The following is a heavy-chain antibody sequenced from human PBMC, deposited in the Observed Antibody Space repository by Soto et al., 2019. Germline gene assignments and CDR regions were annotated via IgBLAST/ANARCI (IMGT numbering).Heavy chain of an antibody. V-gene: IGHV4-39*01. CDR1: GESISSSSYY. CDR2: IYYSGRT. D-gene: IGHD2-21*02. J-gene: IGHJ4*02. CDR3: ARQLTTVVTQAYFDH. Sequence: SETLSLTCIVSGESISSSSYYWGWIRQPPGKGLEWIGSIYYSGRTYYNPSFKSRVTISIDTSKNQFSLKLSSVTATDTAVYYCARQLTTVVTQAYFDHSCPGALVPVYS.